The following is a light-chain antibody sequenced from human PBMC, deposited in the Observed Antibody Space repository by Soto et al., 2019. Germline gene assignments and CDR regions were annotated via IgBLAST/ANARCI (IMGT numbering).Light chain of an antibody. Sequence: EIVLTQSPATLPLSPGERATLSCRASQSVSSYLAWYQQKPGQAPRLLIYDASNRDTCIPARFSGSGSGTDFTLTISSLEPEDFAVYYFQQRSNWLRYTFGQGTKLESK. CDR1: QSVSSY. J-gene: IGKJ2*01. CDR3: QQRSNWLRYT. CDR2: DAS. V-gene: IGKV3-11*01.